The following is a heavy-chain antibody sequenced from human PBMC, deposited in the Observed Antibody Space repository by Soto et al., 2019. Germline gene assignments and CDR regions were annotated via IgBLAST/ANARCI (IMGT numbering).Heavy chain of an antibody. CDR3: TRCGHWTYASGY. V-gene: IGHV1-18*01. D-gene: IGHD1-7*01. J-gene: IGHJ4*02. Sequence: ASVKVSCKTSGCAFTSSGISWVRQAPGQGLEWMAWISANTGNTNYAQNLQGRVTVTTDTSTSTAYMELRGLRSDDSAVYYCTRCGHWTYASGYWGQGTLVTVSS. CDR1: GCAFTSSG. CDR2: ISANTGNT.